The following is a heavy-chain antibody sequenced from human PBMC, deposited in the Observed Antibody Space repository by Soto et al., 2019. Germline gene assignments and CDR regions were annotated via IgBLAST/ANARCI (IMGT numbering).Heavy chain of an antibody. V-gene: IGHV4-59*11. Sequence: SETLSLTCTVSGGSISSHYWSWVRQAPGKGLEWIGHIYYRGSTSYNPSLRSRSTISVDTSNNQFSLKLNSVTTADTAVYYCARDGREASGMDVWGQGTKVTDSS. D-gene: IGHD1-26*01. CDR1: GGSISSHY. J-gene: IGHJ6*02. CDR2: IYYRGST. CDR3: ARDGREASGMDV.